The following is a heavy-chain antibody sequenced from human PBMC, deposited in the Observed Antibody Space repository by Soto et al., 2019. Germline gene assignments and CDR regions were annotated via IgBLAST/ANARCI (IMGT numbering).Heavy chain of an antibody. D-gene: IGHD6-13*01. Sequence: ASVKVSCKASGYTFTGYYMHWVRQAPGQGLEWMGWINPNSGGTNYAQKFQGWVTMTRDTSISTAYMELSRLRSDDTAVYYCAREKPRIAAAGQNQNWFDPWGQGTPVTVSS. CDR1: GYTFTGYY. V-gene: IGHV1-2*04. CDR3: AREKPRIAAAGQNQNWFDP. CDR2: INPNSGGT. J-gene: IGHJ5*02.